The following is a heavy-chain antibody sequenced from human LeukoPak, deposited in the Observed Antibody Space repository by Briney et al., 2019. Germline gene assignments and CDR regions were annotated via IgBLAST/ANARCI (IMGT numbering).Heavy chain of an antibody. CDR3: AREDQPRGTFDY. CDR2: ISNSGSTT. CDR1: GLTFSSYE. Sequence: GGSLRLSCAASGLTFSSYEMNWVRQPPGKGLEWVSYISNSGSTTYYVDSVKGRFTISRDNARNSLYLQMNSLRAEDTALYYCAREDQPRGTFDYWGQGILVTVSS. J-gene: IGHJ4*02. V-gene: IGHV3-48*03. D-gene: IGHD2-15*01.